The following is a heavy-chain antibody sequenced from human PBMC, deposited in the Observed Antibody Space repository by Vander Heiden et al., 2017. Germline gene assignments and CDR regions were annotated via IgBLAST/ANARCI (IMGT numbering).Heavy chain of an antibody. D-gene: IGHD6-13*01. CDR2: IYSGGST. V-gene: IGHV3-53*01. Sequence: EVQLVESGGGLIQPGGSLRLSCAASGFPVSSNYMSWVRQAPGKGLECVSVIYSGGSTYYADSVKGRFTISRDNSKNTLYLQMNSLRAEDTAVYYCARSYSSSWLAMIYWGQGTLVTVSS. J-gene: IGHJ4*02. CDR1: GFPVSSNY. CDR3: ARSYSSSWLAMIY.